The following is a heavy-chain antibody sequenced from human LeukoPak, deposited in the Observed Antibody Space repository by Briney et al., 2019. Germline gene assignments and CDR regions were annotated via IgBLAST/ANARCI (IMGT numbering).Heavy chain of an antibody. V-gene: IGHV3-74*01. CDR2: INSDGSST. CDR3: ARPTSYCSGGSCYHYDAFDI. D-gene: IGHD2-15*01. Sequence: GGSLRLSCAVSGFTFSSYWMHWVRQAPGKGLVWVSRINSDGSSTSYADSVKGRFTISRDNAKNTLYLQMNSLRAEDTAVYYCARPTSYCSGGSCYHYDAFDIWGQGTMVTVSS. CDR1: GFTFSSYW. J-gene: IGHJ3*02.